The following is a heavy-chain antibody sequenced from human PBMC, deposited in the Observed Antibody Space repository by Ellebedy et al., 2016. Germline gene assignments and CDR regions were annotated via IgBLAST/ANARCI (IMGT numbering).Heavy chain of an antibody. D-gene: IGHD3-10*01. CDR2: IKQDGSEK. V-gene: IGHV3-7*01. CDR3: ARSSYGSGSSPVDY. Sequence: GESLKISXAASGFTFSSYWMSWVRQAPGKGLEWVANIKQDGSEKYYVDSVKGRFTISRDNAKNSLYLQMNSLRAEDTAVYYCARSSYGSGSSPVDYWGQGTLVTVSS. CDR1: GFTFSSYW. J-gene: IGHJ4*02.